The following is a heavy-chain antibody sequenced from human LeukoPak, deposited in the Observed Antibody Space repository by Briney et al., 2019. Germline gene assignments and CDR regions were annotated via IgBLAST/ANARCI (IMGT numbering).Heavy chain of an antibody. D-gene: IGHD3-10*01. J-gene: IGHJ4*02. CDR2: FDPEDGET. CDR1: GYTLTELS. CDR3: ATGGSGSYRSIFDY. V-gene: IGHV1-24*01. Sequence: ASVKVSCKVSGYTLTELSMHWVRQAPGKGLEWMGGFDPEDGETIYARKFQGRVTMTEDTSTDTAYMELSSLRSEDTAVYYCATGGSGSYRSIFDYWGQGTLVTVSS.